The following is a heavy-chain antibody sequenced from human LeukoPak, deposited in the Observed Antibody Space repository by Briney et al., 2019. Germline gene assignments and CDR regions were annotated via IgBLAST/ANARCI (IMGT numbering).Heavy chain of an antibody. CDR2: ISGSGGST. V-gene: IGHV3-23*01. CDR3: AKDAKRNYDFWDRFDY. CDR1: GFTFTTYA. D-gene: IGHD3-3*01. Sequence: GGSLRLSCAASGFTFTTYAMSWVRQAPGKGLEWISAISGSGGSTYYADSVKGRFTISRDNSKNTLYLQMDSLRAEDTALYYCAKDAKRNYDFWDRFDYWGQGTLVTVSS. J-gene: IGHJ4*02.